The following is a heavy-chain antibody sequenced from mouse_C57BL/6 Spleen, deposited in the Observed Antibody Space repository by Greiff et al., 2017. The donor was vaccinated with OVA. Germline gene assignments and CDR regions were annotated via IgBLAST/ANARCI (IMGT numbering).Heavy chain of an antibody. J-gene: IGHJ3*01. V-gene: IGHV5-4*03. CDR1: GFTFSSYA. Sequence: EVKLMESGGGLVKPGGSLKLSCAASGFTFSSYAMSWVRQTPEKRLEWVATISDGGSYTYYPDNVKGRFTISRDNAKNNLYLQMSHLKSEDTAMYYCARGGGAERNYGWFAYWGQGTLVTVSA. CDR2: ISDGGSYT. D-gene: IGHD1-1*01. CDR3: ARGGGAERNYGWFAY.